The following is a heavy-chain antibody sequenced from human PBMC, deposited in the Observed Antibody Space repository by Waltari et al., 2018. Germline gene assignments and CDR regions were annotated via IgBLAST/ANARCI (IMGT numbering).Heavy chain of an antibody. J-gene: IGHJ4*02. Sequence: QVQLVQSGAEVKKPGASVKVSCKVSGYTLTELSMHWVRQAPGKGLEWMGGFGPEDGETIYAQKCQGRVTMTEDTSTDTAYMELSSLRSEDTAVYYCATSSRGYCSSTSCSHDYWGQGTLVTVSS. CDR1: GYTLTELS. CDR3: ATSSRGYCSSTSCSHDY. D-gene: IGHD2-2*01. CDR2: FGPEDGET. V-gene: IGHV1-24*01.